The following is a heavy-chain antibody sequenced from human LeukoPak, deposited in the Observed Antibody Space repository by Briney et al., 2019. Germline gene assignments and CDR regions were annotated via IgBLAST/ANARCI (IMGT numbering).Heavy chain of an antibody. Sequence: ASVKVSCKVSGYTLTELSMHWVRQAPGKGLEWMGGFDPEDGETIYAQKFQGRVTMTEDTSTDTAYMELSSLRSEDTAVYYCATVRIAAAGNPFDYWGHGTLVTVSS. V-gene: IGHV1-24*01. CDR2: FDPEDGET. J-gene: IGHJ4*01. D-gene: IGHD6-13*01. CDR1: GYTLTELS. CDR3: ATVRIAAAGNPFDY.